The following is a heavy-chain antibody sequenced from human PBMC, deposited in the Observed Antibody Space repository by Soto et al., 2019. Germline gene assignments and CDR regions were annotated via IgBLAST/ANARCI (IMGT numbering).Heavy chain of an antibody. J-gene: IGHJ6*02. CDR2: MSGSGGST. Sequence: GGSLRLSCAASGFIFTSHAMCWVRQAPGKGLEWVSAMSGSGGSTYYADSVKGRFTISRDNSKNTLYLQMNSLRAEDTAVYYCAKEGYNWNYVCGMDVWGQGTTVTVSS. CDR3: AKEGYNWNYVCGMDV. V-gene: IGHV3-23*01. D-gene: IGHD1-7*01. CDR1: GFIFTSHA.